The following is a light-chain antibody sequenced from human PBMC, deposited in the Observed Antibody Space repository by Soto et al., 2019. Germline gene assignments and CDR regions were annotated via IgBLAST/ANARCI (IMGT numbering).Light chain of an antibody. J-gene: IGLJ3*02. CDR1: DIGRKN. V-gene: IGLV3-21*02. CDR3: HVWDSSVV. Sequence: SYELTQPPSVSVAPGQTARITCGGIDIGRKNVHWYQQKPGQAPVVVLYDDSARPSGIPERFSGSNSGNTATLTISRVEAGDEADYHCHVWDSSVVFGGGTKLTVL. CDR2: DDS.